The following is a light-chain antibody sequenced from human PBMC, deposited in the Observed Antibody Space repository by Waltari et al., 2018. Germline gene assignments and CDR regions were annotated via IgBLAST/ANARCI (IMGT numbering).Light chain of an antibody. CDR3: QRYSSYPPT. CDR1: QSINTW. CDR2: KAS. Sequence: DIQMTQSPSTMSASVGDRLTITCRASQSINTWLAWYQQKPGKAPKLLISKASSLQSEVPSRFSGSGFGTEFTLTISSLQPDDSATYYCQRYSSYPPTFGGGTKVEIK. V-gene: IGKV1-5*03. J-gene: IGKJ4*01.